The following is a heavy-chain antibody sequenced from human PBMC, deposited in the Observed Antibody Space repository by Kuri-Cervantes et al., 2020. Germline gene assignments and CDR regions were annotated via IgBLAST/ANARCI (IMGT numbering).Heavy chain of an antibody. Sequence: SETLSLTCAVYGGSFSGHYWTWIRQPPGKGLEWIGSIYYSGSTYYNPSLKSRVTISVDTSKNQFSLKLSSVTAADTAVYYCARGWRRYCSSTSCYAGRSYWYFDLWGRGTLVTVSS. CDR2: IYYSGST. J-gene: IGHJ2*01. V-gene: IGHV4-34*01. CDR3: ARGWRRYCSSTSCYAGRSYWYFDL. CDR1: GGSFSGHY. D-gene: IGHD2-2*01.